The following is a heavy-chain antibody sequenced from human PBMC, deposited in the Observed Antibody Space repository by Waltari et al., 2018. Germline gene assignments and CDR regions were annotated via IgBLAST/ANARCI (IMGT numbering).Heavy chain of an antibody. D-gene: IGHD1-26*01. CDR1: GYTFTSYA. Sequence: QVQLVQSGAEVKKPGASVKVSCKASGYTFTSYAIQWVRQAHGQRLEWMAWINAANGDTIYSQKFQGRITITRDTSASTDYMELSSLRSEDTAVYYCARDSGFYYGRFDYWGQGTLVTVSS. CDR2: INAANGDT. J-gene: IGHJ4*02. V-gene: IGHV1-3*01. CDR3: ARDSGFYYGRFDY.